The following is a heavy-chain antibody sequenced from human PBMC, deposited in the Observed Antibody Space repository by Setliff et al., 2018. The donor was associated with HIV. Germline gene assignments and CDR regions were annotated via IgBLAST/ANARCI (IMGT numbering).Heavy chain of an antibody. Sequence: PSETLSLTCTVSGGSISSYYWSWIRQPPGKGLEWIGYIYYSGSTNYNPSLKSRVTISVDTSKNQFSLKLSSVTAADTGVYYCSRQPDPYDSGTSYSYYYYMDVWGRGTTVTVSS. D-gene: IGHD3-10*01. CDR3: SRQPDPYDSGTSYSYYYYMDV. V-gene: IGHV4-59*08. CDR2: IYYSGST. J-gene: IGHJ6*03. CDR1: GGSISSYY.